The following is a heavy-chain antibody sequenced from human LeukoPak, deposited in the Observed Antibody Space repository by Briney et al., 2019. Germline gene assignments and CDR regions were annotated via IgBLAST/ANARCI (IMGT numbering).Heavy chain of an antibody. CDR2: INPSGGST. J-gene: IGHJ4*02. Sequence: ASVKVSCKASGYTFTSYYMHWVRQAPGQGLEWMGIINPSGGSTSYAQKFQGRVTMTRDTSTSTVYMELSSLRSEDTAVYYCARGGLWKVVVPAAGDYWGQGTLVTVSS. CDR3: ARGGLWKVVVPAAGDY. D-gene: IGHD2-2*01. CDR1: GYTFTSYY. V-gene: IGHV1-46*03.